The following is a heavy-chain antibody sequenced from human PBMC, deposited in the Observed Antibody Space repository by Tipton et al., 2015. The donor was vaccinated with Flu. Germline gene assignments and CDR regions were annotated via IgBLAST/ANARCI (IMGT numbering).Heavy chain of an antibody. Sequence: TLSLTCTVSGGSISSGNYFWNWIRQPAGKGPEWIGRIHTSGTAYYKPSLKSRATISLDTSKNHFSLRLTSVTAADTALYFCARAESSLWAGHYYGLDVWGQGTTVTVSS. J-gene: IGHJ6*02. CDR3: ARAESSLWAGHYYGLDV. D-gene: IGHD6-19*01. V-gene: IGHV4-61*02. CDR2: IHTSGTA. CDR1: GGSISSGNYF.